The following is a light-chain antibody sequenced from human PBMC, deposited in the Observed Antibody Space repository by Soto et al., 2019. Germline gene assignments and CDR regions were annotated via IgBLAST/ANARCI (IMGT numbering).Light chain of an antibody. CDR3: RTFTSRSTFNYV. CDR1: SSNIGAGYV. Sequence: QSVLTHPPSVSGDPGQRVTNSCTGSSSNIGAGYVVHWYQQPPGAAPKLLIFSDNNRPSGVSHRFSGSKSGNTASLTISGFQPEDEADYYCRTFTSRSTFNYVFGTGTKVTV. CDR2: SDN. V-gene: IGLV1-40*01. J-gene: IGLJ1*01.